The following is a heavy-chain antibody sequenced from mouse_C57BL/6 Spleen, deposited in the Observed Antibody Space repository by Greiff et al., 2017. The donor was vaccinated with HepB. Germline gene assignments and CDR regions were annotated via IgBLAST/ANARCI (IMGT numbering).Heavy chain of an antibody. D-gene: IGHD1-1*01. CDR1: GYTFTDYN. CDR3: AAGYYGRRDY. V-gene: IGHV1-22*01. J-gene: IGHJ2*01. CDR2: INPNNGGT. Sequence: EVQLQQSGPELVKPGASVKMSCKASGYTFTDYNMPWVKQSHGKSLERIGYINPNNGGTSYNQKFKGKATLTVNKSSSTAYMELRSLTSEDSAVYYCAAGYYGRRDYWGQGTTLTVSS.